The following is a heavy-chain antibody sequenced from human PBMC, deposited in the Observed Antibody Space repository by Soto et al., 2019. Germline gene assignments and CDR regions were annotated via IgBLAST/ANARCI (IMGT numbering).Heavy chain of an antibody. CDR3: AKSSTYGYDSGFFDY. CDR1: GFTFSSYA. V-gene: IGHV3-23*01. Sequence: EVQLLESGGGLVQPGGSLRLSCAASGFTFSSYAMTWVRQAPGKGLEWVSVIRGDGGSTYYADSVKGRFTSSRDNSKNTLYLQMNSQSAEHTAVYYGAKSSTYGYDSGFFDYWGQGTLVTVAS. D-gene: IGHD5-12*01. J-gene: IGHJ4*02. CDR2: IRGDGGST.